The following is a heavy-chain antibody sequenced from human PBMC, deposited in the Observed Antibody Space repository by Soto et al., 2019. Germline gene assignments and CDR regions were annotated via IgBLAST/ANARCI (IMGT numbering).Heavy chain of an antibody. D-gene: IGHD6-19*01. CDR2: IYYSGNT. V-gene: IGHV4-39*01. J-gene: IGHJ4*02. CDR1: RGSISSSIYY. CDR3: ARRGVNSGWYEDPFY. Sequence: QEQLQESGPGLVKPSETLSLTCTVSRGSISSSIYYWGWIRQPPGKGLEWIGTIYYSGNTYYNPSLKSRVTMSVDTSKNQFSLRLTSVTAADTAVYYCARRGVNSGWYEDPFYWGQGALVTVSS.